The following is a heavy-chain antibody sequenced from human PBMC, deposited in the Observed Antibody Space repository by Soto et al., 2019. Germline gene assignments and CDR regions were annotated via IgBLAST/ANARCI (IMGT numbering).Heavy chain of an antibody. CDR2: ISGSGGST. J-gene: IGHJ6*03. Sequence: EVQLLESGGGLVQPGGSLRLSCAASGFTFSSYAMSWVRQAPGKGLEWVSAISGSGGSTYYADSVKGRFTISRDNSKNTLYLQMNSLRAEDTAVYYCAKDRSPAATTLYYYYYMDVWGKGTTVTVSS. CDR3: AKDRSPAATTLYYYYYMDV. CDR1: GFTFSSYA. D-gene: IGHD2-2*01. V-gene: IGHV3-23*01.